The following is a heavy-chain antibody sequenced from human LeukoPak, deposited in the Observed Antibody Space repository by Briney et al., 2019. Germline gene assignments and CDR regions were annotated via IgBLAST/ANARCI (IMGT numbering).Heavy chain of an antibody. CDR2: LHTSGST. CDR1: GGSISSYY. Sequence: SETLSLTCTVSGGSISSYYWSWIRQPAGEGLEWIGRLHTSGSTHYNPSLKSRVTMSVDTSKNQLSLKLTSVTAADTAVYYCARGVGPTTAQSTFDYWGQGALVTVSS. J-gene: IGHJ4*02. CDR3: ARGVGPTTAQSTFDY. D-gene: IGHD1-26*01. V-gene: IGHV4-4*07.